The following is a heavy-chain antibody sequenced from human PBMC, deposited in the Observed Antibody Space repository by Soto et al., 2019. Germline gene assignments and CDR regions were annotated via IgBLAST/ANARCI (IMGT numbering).Heavy chain of an antibody. D-gene: IGHD2-8*01. Sequence: QVQLVQSGAEVKKPGSSVKVSCKASGGTFSSYAISWVRQAPGQGLEWMGGIIPIFGTANYAQKFQGRVTITADESRSTAYMELSSLRSEDTAVYYCARRAEYCTNGVCYTGGYYFDYWGQGTLVTVSS. CDR2: IIPIFGTA. CDR1: GGTFSSYA. V-gene: IGHV1-69*01. CDR3: ARRAEYCTNGVCYTGGYYFDY. J-gene: IGHJ4*02.